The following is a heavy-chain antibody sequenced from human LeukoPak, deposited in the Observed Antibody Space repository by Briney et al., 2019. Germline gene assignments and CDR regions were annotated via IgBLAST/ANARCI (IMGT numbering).Heavy chain of an antibody. D-gene: IGHD4-17*01. CDR1: GFTFSSHV. CDR3: AKDRTTVNEGGEYYLDY. V-gene: IGHV3-23*01. CDR2: ISGSGGST. Sequence: GGSLRLSCAASGFTFSSHVMSWVRQAPGKGLEWVSGISGSGGSTYYADSVKGRFTISRDNSKNTLYLQMNSLRAEDTAVYYCAKDRTTVNEGGEYYLDYWGQGALVTVSS. J-gene: IGHJ4*02.